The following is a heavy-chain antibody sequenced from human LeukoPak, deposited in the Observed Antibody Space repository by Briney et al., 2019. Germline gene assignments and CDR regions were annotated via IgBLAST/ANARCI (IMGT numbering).Heavy chain of an antibody. Sequence: AGSLRLSCAASAFTFSSYGIHSPRQPPGQGLDSVAVISDVGGGQFYAESGKGRFTISRDKSNKRVFLQMNTLRGEDTAVYYCAKDRSSGPHYYYGMDVWGRGTTVIVSS. CDR2: ISDVGGGQ. CDR3: AKDRSSGPHYYYGMDV. V-gene: IGHV3-30*18. D-gene: IGHD6-25*01. J-gene: IGHJ6*02. CDR1: AFTFSSYG.